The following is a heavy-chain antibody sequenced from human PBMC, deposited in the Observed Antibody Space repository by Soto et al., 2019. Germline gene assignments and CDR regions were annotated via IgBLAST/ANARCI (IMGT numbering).Heavy chain of an antibody. CDR1: GFTFSSYG. CDR2: IWYDGSNK. D-gene: IGHD3-9*01. J-gene: IGHJ6*02. CDR3: ARDGIYDILTGRVSVGMDV. V-gene: IGHV3-33*01. Sequence: QVQLVESGGGVVQPGRSLRLSCAASGFTFSSYGMHWVRQAPGKGLEWVAVIWYDGSNKYYADSVKGRFTISRDNSKNTLYLQMNSLRAEHTAVYYCARDGIYDILTGRVSVGMDVWGQGTTVTVSS.